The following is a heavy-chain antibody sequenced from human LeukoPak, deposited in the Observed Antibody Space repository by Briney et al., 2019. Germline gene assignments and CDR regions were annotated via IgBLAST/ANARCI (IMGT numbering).Heavy chain of an antibody. Sequence: ASVKVSCKASGYTFTSYGISWVRQAPGQGLEWMGWISAYNGNTNYAQKLQGRVTMTTDTSTSTAYMELRSLRSDDTAVYYCARVADYDILTAYYPGDYWGQGTLVTVSS. V-gene: IGHV1-18*01. CDR3: ARVADYDILTAYYPGDY. CDR2: ISAYNGNT. J-gene: IGHJ4*02. D-gene: IGHD3-9*01. CDR1: GYTFTSYG.